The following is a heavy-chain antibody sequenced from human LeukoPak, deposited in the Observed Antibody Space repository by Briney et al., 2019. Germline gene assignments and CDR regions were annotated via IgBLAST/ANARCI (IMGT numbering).Heavy chain of an antibody. CDR1: GYTFTSYG. D-gene: IGHD2-15*01. Sequence: ASVKVSCKASGYTFTSYGISWVRQAPGQGLGWMGWISAYNGNTNYAQKLQGRVTMTTDTSTSTAYMELRSLRSDDTAVYYCARDPAWDIVVVVAATMDVWGKGTTVTVSS. CDR3: ARDPAWDIVVVVAATMDV. J-gene: IGHJ6*04. CDR2: ISAYNGNT. V-gene: IGHV1-18*01.